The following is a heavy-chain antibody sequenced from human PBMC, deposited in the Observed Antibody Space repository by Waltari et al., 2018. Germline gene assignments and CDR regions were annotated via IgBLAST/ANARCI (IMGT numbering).Heavy chain of an antibody. V-gene: IGHV5-51*01. CDR1: GYSFTSYW. CDR2: IYPGDSHT. CDR3: ARHVTYYDFWSGSNYYYMDV. J-gene: IGHJ6*03. D-gene: IGHD3-3*01. Sequence: EVQLVQSGAEVKKPGESLKISCKGSGYSFTSYWIGWVRQMPGKGLEWMGIIYPGDSHTRYSPSFQGQVPISADKSSSTAYLQWSSLKASDTAMYYCARHVTYYDFWSGSNYYYMDVWGKGTTVTVSS.